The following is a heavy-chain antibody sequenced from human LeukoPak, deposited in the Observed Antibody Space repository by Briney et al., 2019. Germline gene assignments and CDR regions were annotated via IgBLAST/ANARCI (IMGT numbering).Heavy chain of an antibody. V-gene: IGHV3-23*01. CDR2: LSNSGGSGGTT. Sequence: GGSLRLSCAASGFTFSTYAMSWVRQAPGKGLEWVSALSNSGGSGGTTYFADSVKGRSSISRDNSKSTLYLQLSSLTAEDTAVYYCAKAMSTDHYDSKGFYRVDFDSWGQGTQVTVSS. D-gene: IGHD3-22*01. CDR1: GFTFSTYA. CDR3: AKAMSTDHYDSKGFYRVDFDS. J-gene: IGHJ4*02.